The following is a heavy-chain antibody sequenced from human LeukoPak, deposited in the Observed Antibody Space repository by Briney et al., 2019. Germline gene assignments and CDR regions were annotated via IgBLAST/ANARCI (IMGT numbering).Heavy chain of an antibody. CDR2: INPNSGGT. J-gene: IGHJ5*02. V-gene: IGHV1-2*02. CDR3: ARDHDYGDPRGNH. CDR1: GYTFTGYY. D-gene: IGHD4-17*01. Sequence: ASVKVSCKASGYTFTGYYMHWVRQAPGQGLEWMGWINPNSGGTNYAQKFQGRVTMTRDTSISTAYMELSRLRSDDTAVYHCARDHDYGDPRGNHWGQGTLVTVSS.